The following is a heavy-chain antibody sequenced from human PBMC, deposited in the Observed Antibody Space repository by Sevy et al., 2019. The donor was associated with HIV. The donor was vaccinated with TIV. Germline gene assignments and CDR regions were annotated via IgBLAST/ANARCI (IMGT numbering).Heavy chain of an antibody. V-gene: IGHV3-23*01. CDR3: AKAPDPSCKSTRCYYFDY. D-gene: IGHD2-2*01. CDR2: TSARDSST. J-gene: IGHJ4*02. Sequence: GGSLRLSCVASAFTFSDYAVSWVRQAPGKGLEWVAATSARDSSTYHADSVRGRFTISRDNSKNTLYLQMNSLRAEDTAVYYCAKAPDPSCKSTRCYYFDYWGQGALVTVSS. CDR1: AFTFSDYA.